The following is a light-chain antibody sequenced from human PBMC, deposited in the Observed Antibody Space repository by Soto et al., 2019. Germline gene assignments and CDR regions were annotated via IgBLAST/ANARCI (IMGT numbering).Light chain of an antibody. J-gene: IGKJ2*01. CDR1: QSVGNY. CDR3: QQRCNWL. Sequence: LTQSPAPLSLSLAERATLSCRASQSVGNYLALYQQKPGQAPRLLIFDASNRATGIPARCSGSGSGTDFTLTISRLEPEDFSDYYCQQRCNWLFGQGTKVEIK. V-gene: IGKV3-11*01. CDR2: DAS.